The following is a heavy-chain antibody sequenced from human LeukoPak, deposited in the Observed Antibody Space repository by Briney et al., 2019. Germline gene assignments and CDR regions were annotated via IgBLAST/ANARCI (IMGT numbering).Heavy chain of an antibody. CDR2: IDPSDSYT. V-gene: IGHV5-10-1*01. CDR3: ARVIQGYFDWFFDY. J-gene: IGHJ4*02. CDR1: GYSFTSNW. Sequence: GESLKISCKGSGYSFTSNWISWVRQMPGKGLEWMGRIDPSDSYTNYSPSFQGHVTISADKSISTAYLQWSSLKASDTAMYYCARVIQGYFDWFFDYWGQGTLVTVSS. D-gene: IGHD3-9*01.